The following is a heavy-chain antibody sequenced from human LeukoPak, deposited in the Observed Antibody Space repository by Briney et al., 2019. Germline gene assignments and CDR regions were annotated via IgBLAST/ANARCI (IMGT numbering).Heavy chain of an antibody. CDR3: ARGGVDWGEGYFDY. D-gene: IGHD3/OR15-3a*01. V-gene: IGHV3-11*01. J-gene: IGHJ4*02. CDR2: ISDSADTI. CDR1: GFTFSDSY. Sequence: GGSLRLSCAASGFTFSDSYMSWIRQVPGKGLEWISYISDSADTIYYADSVKGRFTISRDNAKNSLYLQMKSLRAEDTAVYYCARGGVDWGEGYFDYWGQGTLVTVSS.